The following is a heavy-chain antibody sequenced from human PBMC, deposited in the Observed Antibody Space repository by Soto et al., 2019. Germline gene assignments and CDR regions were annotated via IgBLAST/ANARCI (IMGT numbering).Heavy chain of an antibody. CDR3: AHTTVVVPTAHDAFDV. J-gene: IGHJ3*01. V-gene: IGHV2-5*02. Sequence: QITLKESGPTLVKPTQTLTLTCTFSGFSLSSIGVGVGWIRHPPGKALEWLGILYWDDDKHYSPSLKSRISIAKDTSKDQVVLTLTNMDPVDTATYYCAHTTVVVPTAHDAFDVWGQGTMVTVSS. CDR1: GFSLSSIGVG. D-gene: IGHD2-2*01. CDR2: LYWDDDK.